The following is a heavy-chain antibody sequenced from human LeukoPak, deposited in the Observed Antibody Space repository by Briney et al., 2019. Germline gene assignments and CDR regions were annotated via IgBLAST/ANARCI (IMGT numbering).Heavy chain of an antibody. V-gene: IGHV3-21*01. D-gene: IGHD1-1*01. J-gene: IGHJ4*02. CDR3: ARGFSGTADY. Sequence: GGSLRLSCAASGFTFSSYSMNWVRQAPGTGLEWVSSISSSSSYIYYADSVKGRFTISRDNAKNSLYLQMNSLRAEDTAVYYCARGFSGTADYWGQGTLVTVSS. CDR1: GFTFSSYS. CDR2: ISSSSSYI.